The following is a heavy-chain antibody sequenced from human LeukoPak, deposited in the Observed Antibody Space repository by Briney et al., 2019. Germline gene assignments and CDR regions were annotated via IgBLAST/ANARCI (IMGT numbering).Heavy chain of an antibody. J-gene: IGHJ4*02. CDR1: GFTFSNSV. V-gene: IGHV3-23*01. CDR2: ILGTGDYT. Sequence: GGSLRLPCVASGFTFSNSVMTWVRQAPGKGLEWVSSILGTGDYTYFANSVKGRFTISRDNSKNTLYLQMNSLRAGDTAIYYCARGSKGTYDYWGQGTLVTVSS. CDR3: ARGSKGTYDY.